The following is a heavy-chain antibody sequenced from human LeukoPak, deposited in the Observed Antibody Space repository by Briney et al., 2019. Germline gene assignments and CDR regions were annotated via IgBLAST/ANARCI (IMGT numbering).Heavy chain of an antibody. CDR3: ARDLRYCSSTSCYGGPSDY. V-gene: IGHV4-61*09. CDR2: IYTRGTT. D-gene: IGHD2-2*01. J-gene: IGHJ4*02. Sequence: SQTLSLTCSVSGGSISSGSYYWSWIRQPAGKGLEWIGHIYTRGTTNYNPSLKSRVTISVDTSKNQFSLKLSSVTAADTAVYYCARDLRYCSSTSCYGGPSDYWGQGTLVTVSS. CDR1: GGSISSGSYY.